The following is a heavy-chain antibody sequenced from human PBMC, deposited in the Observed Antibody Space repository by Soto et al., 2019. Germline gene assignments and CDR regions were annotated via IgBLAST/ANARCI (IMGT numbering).Heavy chain of an antibody. D-gene: IGHD3-16*02. CDR1: GGSISSYY. J-gene: IGHJ4*02. V-gene: IGHV4-4*07. CDR3: ARETVWGTYRFDS. Sequence: PXETLSLTCAVSGGSISSYYWSWIRRPAGKGLEWIGRIHNTGRTNYNPSLKSRVTMSVDTSKNQFSLKVSSVTAADTAVYYCARETVWGTYRFDSWGQETLVTVS. CDR2: IHNTGRT.